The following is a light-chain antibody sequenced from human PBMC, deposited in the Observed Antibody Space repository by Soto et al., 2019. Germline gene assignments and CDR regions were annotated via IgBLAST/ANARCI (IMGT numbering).Light chain of an antibody. J-gene: IGLJ3*02. CDR2: TND. V-gene: IGLV1-47*02. CDR3: AAWGDSLSGPV. CDR1: SSNIGRNP. Sequence: QSVLTQPPSASGTPGQRVTISCSGSSSNIGRNPVYWYQQVPGTAPKLLFYTNDQRPSGVPDRFSGSKSGTSASLAISGLRSEDEDYYACAAWGDSLSGPVFGGGTKLTVL.